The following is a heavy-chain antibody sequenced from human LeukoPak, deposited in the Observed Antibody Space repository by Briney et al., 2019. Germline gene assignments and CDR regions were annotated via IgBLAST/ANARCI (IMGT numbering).Heavy chain of an antibody. CDR2: INHSGST. Sequence: SETLSLTCAVYGGSFSGYYWSWIRQPPGKGLEWIGEINHSGSTNYNPSLKSRVTISVDTSKNQFSLKLSSVTAADTAVYYCARGDYRKRSFDYWGQGTLVTVSS. CDR3: ARGDYRKRSFDY. D-gene: IGHD4-11*01. V-gene: IGHV4-34*01. J-gene: IGHJ4*02. CDR1: GGSFSGYY.